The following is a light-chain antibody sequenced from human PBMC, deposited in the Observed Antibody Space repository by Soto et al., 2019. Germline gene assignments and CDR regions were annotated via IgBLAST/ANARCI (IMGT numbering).Light chain of an antibody. CDR2: GAS. J-gene: IGKJ4*01. Sequence: ETVMTQSPATLSVSPGDTATLSCRASQSVSSNLAWYQQKPGQAPRILIYGASTRATGIPARFSGSGSGTEFPLTISSLQSEDFAVYYCQQYNKWLPLTFGGGTKVEIK. CDR3: QQYNKWLPLT. V-gene: IGKV3-15*01. CDR1: QSVSSN.